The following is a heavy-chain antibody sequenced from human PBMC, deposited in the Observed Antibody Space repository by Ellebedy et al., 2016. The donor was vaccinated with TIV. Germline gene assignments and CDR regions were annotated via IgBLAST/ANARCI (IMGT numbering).Heavy chain of an antibody. CDR2: IKSKTDGGTT. CDR1: GFTFSNAW. J-gene: IGHJ4*02. Sequence: GESLKISXAASGFTFSNAWMSWVRQAPGKGLEWVGRIKSKTDGGTTDYAAPVKGRFTISRDDSKNTLYLQMNSLKTEDTAVYYCTTDPYCSGGSCYHNWGQGTLVTVSS. V-gene: IGHV3-15*01. CDR3: TTDPYCSGGSCYHN. D-gene: IGHD2-15*01.